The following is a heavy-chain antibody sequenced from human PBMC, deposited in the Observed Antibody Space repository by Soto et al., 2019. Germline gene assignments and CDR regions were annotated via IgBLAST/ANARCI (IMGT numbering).Heavy chain of an antibody. CDR2: IWYDGSNK. V-gene: IGHV3-33*01. CDR3: ARGEDYDFWSCSTSYGMDV. CDR1: GFTFSSYG. D-gene: IGHD3-3*01. Sequence: QVQLVESGGGVVQPGRSLRLSCAASGFTFSSYGMHWVRQAPGKGLEWVAVIWYDGSNKYYADSVKGRFTISRDNSKNTLYLQMNSLRAEDTAVYYCARGEDYDFWSCSTSYGMDVWGQGTTVTVSS. J-gene: IGHJ6*02.